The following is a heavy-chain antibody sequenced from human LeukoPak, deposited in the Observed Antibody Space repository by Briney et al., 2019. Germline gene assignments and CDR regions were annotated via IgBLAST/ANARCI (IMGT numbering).Heavy chain of an antibody. D-gene: IGHD1-26*01. Sequence: PSETLSLTCTVSGGSISSYYWSWIRQPPGKGLEWIGYIYYSGSTDYNPSLKSRVTISVDTSQNQFSLKLSSVTAADTAVYYCARGGSGSYYEYFDYWGQGTLVTVSS. J-gene: IGHJ4*02. CDR2: IYYSGST. CDR3: ARGGSGSYYEYFDY. V-gene: IGHV4-59*01. CDR1: GGSISSYY.